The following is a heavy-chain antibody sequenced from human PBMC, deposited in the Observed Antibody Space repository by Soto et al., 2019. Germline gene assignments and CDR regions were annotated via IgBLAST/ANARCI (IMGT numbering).Heavy chain of an antibody. CDR2: INSDGSTT. CDR3: ARSLNSGSTFDP. V-gene: IGHV3-74*01. CDR1: GFTCSSYW. J-gene: IGHJ5*02. Sequence: PGGSLRLSCAAAGFTCSSYWMHCVRQAPGKGLVWVSRINSDGSTTTYADSVKGRFTISRDNAKNTLYLQMNSLRAEDAAVYYCARSLNSGSTFDPWGQGTLVTVSS. D-gene: IGHD6-6*01.